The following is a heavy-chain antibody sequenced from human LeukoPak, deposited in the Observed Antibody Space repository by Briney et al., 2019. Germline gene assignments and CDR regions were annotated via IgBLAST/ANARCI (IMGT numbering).Heavy chain of an antibody. CDR2: IYYSGST. Sequence: PSETLSLTCTVSGGSISSYYWSWIRQPPGKGLEWIGYIYYSGSTNYNTSLKSRVTISVDTSKNQFSLKLSSVTAADTAVYYCARLSGSPYNWFDPWGQGTLVTVSS. CDR1: GGSISSYY. D-gene: IGHD3-10*01. CDR3: ARLSGSPYNWFDP. J-gene: IGHJ5*02. V-gene: IGHV4-59*01.